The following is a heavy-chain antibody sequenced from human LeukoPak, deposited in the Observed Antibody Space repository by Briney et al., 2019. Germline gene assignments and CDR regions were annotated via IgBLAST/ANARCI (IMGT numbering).Heavy chain of an antibody. V-gene: IGHV1-18*01. Sequence: ASVKVSCKASGYTLTSYGISWVRQAPGQGLEWMGWISAYNGNTNYAQKFQGRVTMTEDTSTDTAYMELSSLRSEDTAVYYCATLQTNWKSWGQGTLVTVSS. D-gene: IGHD1-20*01. CDR2: ISAYNGNT. CDR3: ATLQTNWKS. CDR1: GYTLTSYG. J-gene: IGHJ5*02.